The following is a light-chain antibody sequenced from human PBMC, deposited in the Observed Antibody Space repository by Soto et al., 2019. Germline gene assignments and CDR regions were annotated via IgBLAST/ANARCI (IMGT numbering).Light chain of an antibody. J-gene: IGLJ1*01. CDR3: SSYTVSRTYV. CDR2: NVY. CDR1: SSDVGAYNF. Sequence: QSALTQPASVSGSPGQSITIPCTGTSSDVGAYNFVSWHQQHPGKAPKLIIYNVYDRPLGISYRFSGSKSGNTASLTISGLKGEDEADYYCSSYTVSRTYVFGAGTQLTVL. V-gene: IGLV2-14*03.